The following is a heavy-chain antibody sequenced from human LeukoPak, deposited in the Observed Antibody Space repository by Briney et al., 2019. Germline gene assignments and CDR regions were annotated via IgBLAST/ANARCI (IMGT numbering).Heavy chain of an antibody. CDR3: ARHGDIAAATFEY. CDR1: GYSFTSYW. CDR2: IYPGDSDT. Sequence: GEPLKISCKGSGYSFTSYWIGWVRQIPGKGLEWMGIIYPGDSDTRYSPSFQGPVTISADKCISTAYLQWSSLKASDTAMYYCARHGDIAAATFEYWGQGNLVTVSS. J-gene: IGHJ4*02. D-gene: IGHD6-13*01. V-gene: IGHV5-51*01.